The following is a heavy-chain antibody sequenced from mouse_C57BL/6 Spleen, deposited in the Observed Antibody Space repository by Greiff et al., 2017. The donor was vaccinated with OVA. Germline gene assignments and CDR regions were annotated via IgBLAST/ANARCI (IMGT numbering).Heavy chain of an antibody. CDR2: INPSNGGT. D-gene: IGHD2-10*01. V-gene: IGHV1-53*01. J-gene: IGHJ4*01. CDR1: GYTFTSYW. Sequence: QVQLQQPGPELVKPGASVKLSCKASGYTFTSYWMHWVKQRPGQGLEWIGNINPSNGGTNYNEKFKSKATPTVDKSSSTAYMQLSSLTSEDSAVYYCARWGASYYGPLYYAMDYWGQGTSVTVSS. CDR3: ARWGASYYGPLYYAMDY.